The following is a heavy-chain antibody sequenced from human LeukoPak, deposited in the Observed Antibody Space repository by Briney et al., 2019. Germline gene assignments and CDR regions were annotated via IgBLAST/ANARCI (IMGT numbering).Heavy chain of an antibody. CDR2: ISTSSSYI. CDR3: ARDSRRGWELLAGTDY. Sequence: PGGSLRLSCAASGFTFSSYGMNWVRRAPGKGLEWVSSISTSSSYIYYADSVKGRFTISRDNAKSSLYLQMHSLRAEDTAVYYCARDSRRGWELLAGTDYWGQGTLVTVSS. J-gene: IGHJ4*02. D-gene: IGHD1-26*01. CDR1: GFTFSSYG. V-gene: IGHV3-21*01.